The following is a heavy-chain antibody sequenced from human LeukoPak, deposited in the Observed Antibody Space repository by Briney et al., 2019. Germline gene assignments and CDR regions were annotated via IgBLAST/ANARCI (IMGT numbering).Heavy chain of an antibody. V-gene: IGHV1-24*01. J-gene: IGHJ4*02. CDR3: ATDYHLSSPDYGSSGSTFRN. D-gene: IGHD3-22*01. CDR2: FDPEDGET. CDR1: GYTLTELS. Sequence: ASVKVSCTVSGYTLTELSMHWVRQAPGKGLEWMGGFDPEDGETIYAQKFQGRVTMTEDTSTDTAYMELSSLRSEDTAVYDCATDYHLSSPDYGSSGSTFRNWGQGTLVTVSS.